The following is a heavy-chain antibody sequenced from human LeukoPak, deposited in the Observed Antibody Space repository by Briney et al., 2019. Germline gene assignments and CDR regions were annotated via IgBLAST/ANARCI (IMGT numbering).Heavy chain of an antibody. CDR3: ARGGGGYSGYGGYYYYYMDV. CDR2: MNPNSGDT. J-gene: IGHJ6*03. D-gene: IGHD5-12*01. CDR1: GYTFISYD. V-gene: IGHV1-8*01. Sequence: ASVKVSCKASGYTFISYDINWVRQATGQGHEWMGWMNPNSGDTGYAQKFQGRITMTRNTPISTAYMELSGLRSEDTAVYYCARGGGGYSGYGGYYYYYMDVWGKGTTVTVSS.